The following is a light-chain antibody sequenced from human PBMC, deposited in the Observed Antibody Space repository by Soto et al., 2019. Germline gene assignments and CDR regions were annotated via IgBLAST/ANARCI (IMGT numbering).Light chain of an antibody. J-gene: IGLJ1*01. CDR1: SSDVGGYNY. V-gene: IGLV2-14*01. CDR2: EVS. CDR3: GSYTGNNNYV. Sequence: QSVLTQPASVSGSPGQSITISCTGTSSDVGGYNYASWYQQHPGKAPRVMIYEVSDRPSGVSTRFSGSKSGNTASLTISGLQAEDEGDYYCGSYTGNNNYVFGTGTKVTVL.